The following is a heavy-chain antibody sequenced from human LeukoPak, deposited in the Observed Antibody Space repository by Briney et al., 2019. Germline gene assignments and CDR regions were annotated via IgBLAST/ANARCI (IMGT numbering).Heavy chain of an antibody. V-gene: IGHV4-34*01. J-gene: IGHJ4*02. CDR3: ARGLKAYGGANY. D-gene: IGHD4-17*01. CDR2: INHSGST. Sequence: SETLSLTCAVYGGSFSGYYWSWIRQSPGKGLEWIGEINHSGSTNYNPSLKSRVTISVDTSKNQFSLKLSSVTAADTAVYYCARGLKAYGGANYWGQGTLVTVSS. CDR1: GGSFSGYY.